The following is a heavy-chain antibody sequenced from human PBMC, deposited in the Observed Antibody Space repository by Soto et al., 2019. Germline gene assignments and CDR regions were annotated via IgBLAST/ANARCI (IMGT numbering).Heavy chain of an antibody. V-gene: IGHV4-39*01. CDR2: IYYSGST. CDR1: GGSISSSSYY. J-gene: IGHJ3*02. Sequence: SETLSLTCTVSGGSISSSSYYWGWIRQPPGKGLEWIRSIYYSGSTYYNPSLKSRVTISVDTSKNQFSLKLSSVTAADTAVYYCASIAAAGTGDAFDIWGQGTMVTVSS. CDR3: ASIAAAGTGDAFDI. D-gene: IGHD6-13*01.